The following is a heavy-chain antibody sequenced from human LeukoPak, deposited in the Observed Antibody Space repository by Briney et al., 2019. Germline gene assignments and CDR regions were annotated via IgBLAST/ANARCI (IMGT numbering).Heavy chain of an antibody. Sequence: GGSLRLSCGASGFIFSSHGMTWVRQAPGKGLEWVSGISGSGGSTYYADSVKGRFTISIDNSKNTLFLQVNSLRAEDTALYYCAKDALISFRGAWSQSDYWGQGTLVTVSS. D-gene: IGHD3-16*02. CDR1: GFIFSSHG. V-gene: IGHV3-23*01. CDR2: ISGSGGST. J-gene: IGHJ4*02. CDR3: AKDALISFRGAWSQSDY.